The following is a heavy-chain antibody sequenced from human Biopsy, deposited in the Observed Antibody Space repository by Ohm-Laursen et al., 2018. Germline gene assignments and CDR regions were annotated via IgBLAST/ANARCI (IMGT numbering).Heavy chain of an antibody. V-gene: IGHV1-46*01. CDR3: ARAGVGSDGTDSYYYGMDV. D-gene: IGHD5-24*01. CDR1: GNTFATYH. J-gene: IGHJ6*02. CDR2: ISPSGATT. Sequence: ASVKVSCKASGNTFATYHIHWVRQAPGQGLEWMGVISPSGATTSFSQEFQGRITVTRDTSTGTVYMDLNSLGSEDTAVYYCARAGVGSDGTDSYYYGMDVWGPGTTVTVSS.